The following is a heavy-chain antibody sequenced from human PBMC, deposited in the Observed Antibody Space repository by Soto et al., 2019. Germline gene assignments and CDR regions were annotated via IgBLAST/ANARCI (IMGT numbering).Heavy chain of an antibody. V-gene: IGHV1-3*05. D-gene: IGHD2-8*01. Sequence: QVQLVQSGAEEKKPGASVKVSCKASGYTFTSYAMHWVRQAPGQRLEWMGWINAGNGNTKYSQKFQGRVTITRDTSASTAYMELSSLRSEDTAVYYCARERMLTDRRFDPWGQGTLVTVSS. CDR3: ARERMLTDRRFDP. CDR1: GYTFTSYA. J-gene: IGHJ5*02. CDR2: INAGNGNT.